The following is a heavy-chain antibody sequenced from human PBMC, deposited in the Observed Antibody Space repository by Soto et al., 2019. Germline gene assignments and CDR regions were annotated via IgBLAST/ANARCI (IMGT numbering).Heavy chain of an antibody. Sequence: EVQLVESGGGLVQPGGSLRLSCAASGFTVSSKYMTWVRQAPGKGLECVSLIQSGGTTYYADSVKGRFTISRDTSENTLHIQMDSLRVEDTAVYDCARDDVLCDGGRCSGIPLYVWCKGTTVTVAS. D-gene: IGHD2-15*01. CDR1: GFTVSSKY. V-gene: IGHV3-66*01. CDR2: IQSGGTT. J-gene: IGHJ6*04. CDR3: ARDDVLCDGGRCSGIPLYV.